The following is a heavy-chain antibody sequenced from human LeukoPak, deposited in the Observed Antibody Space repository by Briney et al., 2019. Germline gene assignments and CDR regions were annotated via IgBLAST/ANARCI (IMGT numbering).Heavy chain of an antibody. D-gene: IGHD6-13*01. CDR1: GDSFTSYW. Sequence: GESLKISCKSSGDSFTSYWIGWVRQMPGKGLEWMRIIYSGDSDTRYSPSFQGQVTISAYKSISTAYLQWSSLKASDTAIYYCARYSAVAGTHAFDIWGRGTMVTVSS. CDR3: ARYSAVAGTHAFDI. J-gene: IGHJ3*02. CDR2: IYSGDSDT. V-gene: IGHV5-51*01.